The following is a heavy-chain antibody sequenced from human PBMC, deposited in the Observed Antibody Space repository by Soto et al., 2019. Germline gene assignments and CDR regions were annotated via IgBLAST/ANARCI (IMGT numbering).Heavy chain of an antibody. Sequence: QVQLVESGGGVVQPGRSLRLSCAASGFTFSSYGMHWVRQAPGKGLEWVAVIWYDGSNKYYADSVKGRFTISRDNSKNTLYLQMNSLRAEDTAVYYCARAMVRGLNYYGMDVWGQGTTVTVSS. CDR3: ARAMVRGLNYYGMDV. D-gene: IGHD3-10*01. CDR2: IWYDGSNK. V-gene: IGHV3-33*01. J-gene: IGHJ6*02. CDR1: GFTFSSYG.